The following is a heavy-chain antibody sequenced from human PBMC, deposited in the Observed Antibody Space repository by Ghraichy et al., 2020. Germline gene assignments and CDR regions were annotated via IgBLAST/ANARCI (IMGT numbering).Heavy chain of an antibody. Sequence: SVKVSCKASGGTFSSYAISWVRQAPGQGLEWMGGIIPIFGTANYAQKFQGRVTITADKSTSTAYMELSSLRSEDTAVYYCASRDSSSSFDEDYWGQGTLVTVSS. J-gene: IGHJ4*02. CDR2: IIPIFGTA. D-gene: IGHD6-6*01. V-gene: IGHV1-69*06. CDR1: GGTFSSYA. CDR3: ASRDSSSSFDEDY.